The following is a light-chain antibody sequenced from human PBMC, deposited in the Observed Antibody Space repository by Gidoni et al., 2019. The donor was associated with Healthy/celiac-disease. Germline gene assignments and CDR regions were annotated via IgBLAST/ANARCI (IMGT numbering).Light chain of an antibody. J-gene: IGLJ2*01. CDR3: NSRDSSGNPCV. CDR1: SLRSYY. V-gene: IGLV3-19*01. Sequence: SSELTQDPAVSVALGQTVRITCQGDSLRSYYASWYQQKPGQAPVLVIYGKSNRPSGIPDRFSGSSSGNTASLTITGAQAEDEADYYCNSRDSSGNPCVFGGGTKLTVL. CDR2: GKS.